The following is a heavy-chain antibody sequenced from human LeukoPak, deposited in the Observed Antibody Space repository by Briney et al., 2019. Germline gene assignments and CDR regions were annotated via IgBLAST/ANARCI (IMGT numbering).Heavy chain of an antibody. Sequence: GESLKISCRGSGYRFSSYWIGWVRQMPGKGLEWMGIIYPGDSETRYSPSFQGQVTISADKSISTAYLQWSSLKASDTAMYYCARRSVTTSPGAFDIWGQGTMVTVSS. V-gene: IGHV5-51*01. CDR3: ARRSVTTSPGAFDI. CDR1: GYRFSSYW. CDR2: IYPGDSET. D-gene: IGHD4-17*01. J-gene: IGHJ3*02.